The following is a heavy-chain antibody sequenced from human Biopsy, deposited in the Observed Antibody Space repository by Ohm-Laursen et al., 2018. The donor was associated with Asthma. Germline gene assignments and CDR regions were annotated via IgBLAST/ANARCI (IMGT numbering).Heavy chain of an antibody. Sequence: SLRLSCAASGFAVSRDHMFWVRQAPGKGLEWVSVIYSGGTSHTADSVRGRFTISRDNSKNTLYLQMSSLRADDTAVYYCAKGGTYTTDRCAYWGQGSLVTVSS. CDR3: AKGGTYTTDRCAY. V-gene: IGHV3-53*01. J-gene: IGHJ4*02. D-gene: IGHD1-26*01. CDR1: GFAVSRDH. CDR2: IYSGGTS.